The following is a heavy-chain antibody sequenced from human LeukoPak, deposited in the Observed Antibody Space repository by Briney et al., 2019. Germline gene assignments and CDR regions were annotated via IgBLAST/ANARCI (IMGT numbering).Heavy chain of an antibody. J-gene: IGHJ6*02. Sequence: GGSLRLSCAASGFTFSSYGMHWVRQAPGKGLEWVAVIWYDGSNKYYADSVKGRFTISRDNSKNTLYLQINSLRAEDTAVYYCARARPWTSYYYYGMDVWGQGTTVTVSS. D-gene: IGHD3/OR15-3a*01. CDR1: GFTFSSYG. V-gene: IGHV3-33*08. CDR2: IWYDGSNK. CDR3: ARARPWTSYYYYGMDV.